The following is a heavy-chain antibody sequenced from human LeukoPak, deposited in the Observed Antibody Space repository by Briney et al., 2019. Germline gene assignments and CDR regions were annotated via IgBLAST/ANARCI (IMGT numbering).Heavy chain of an antibody. D-gene: IGHD3-3*01. J-gene: IGHJ4*02. CDR1: GGSISSYY. V-gene: IGHV4-59*01. CDR2: IYYSGST. CDR3: ARVPRGAGPSGYFDY. Sequence: SETLSLTCTVSGGSISSYYWSWIRQPPGKGLEWIGYIYYSGSTNYNPSLKSRVTISVDTSKNQFSLKLSSVTAADTAVYYCARVPRGAGPSGYFDYWGQGTLVTVSS.